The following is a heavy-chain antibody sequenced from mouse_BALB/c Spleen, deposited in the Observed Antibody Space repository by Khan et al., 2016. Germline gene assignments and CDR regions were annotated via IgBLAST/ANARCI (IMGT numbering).Heavy chain of an antibody. CDR1: GDSITSGY. CDR3: ASYDGSTYVGGLDY. V-gene: IGHV3-8*02. D-gene: IGHD1-1*01. J-gene: IGHJ4*01. Sequence: EGQRQESGPSLVKLSQTLSLTCSVTGDSITSGYWNWIRKFPGNKLEYMGYISHSGSTYYNPSLKSRISITRDTSKNQYYLQLNSVTTEDTATYYCASYDGSTYVGGLDYWGQGTSVTVSS. CDR2: ISHSGST.